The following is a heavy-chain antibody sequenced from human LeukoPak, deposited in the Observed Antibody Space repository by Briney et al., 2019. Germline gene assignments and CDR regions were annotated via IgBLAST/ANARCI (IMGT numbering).Heavy chain of an antibody. Sequence: PGGSLRLSCAASGFTFSSYAMSWVRQAPGKGLEWVSGISGSGGSTYYADSVKGRFTISRDNSKNTLYLEMNSLRAEDTAVYYCGKGRGATFFHFDYGARGPLVPVPS. CDR2: ISGSGGST. CDR3: GKGRGATFFHFDY. CDR1: GFTFSSYA. D-gene: IGHD3-3*02. V-gene: IGHV3-23*01. J-gene: IGHJ4*02.